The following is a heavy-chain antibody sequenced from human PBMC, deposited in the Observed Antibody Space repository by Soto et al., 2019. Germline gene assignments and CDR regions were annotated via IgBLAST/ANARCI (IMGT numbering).Heavy chain of an antibody. J-gene: IGHJ6*02. D-gene: IGHD2-15*01. CDR1: GFTFSNYW. CDR2: IDSDGSST. V-gene: IGHV3-74*01. Sequence: EVQLAESGGGLVQPGGSLRLSCAASGFTFSNYWMHWVRRAPGKGLVWVSHIDSDGSSTTYADSVKGRFTISRDNARNTLYLQMNSLRAEDTAVYYCVRDTPHYGMDVWGQGTTVTVSS. CDR3: VRDTPHYGMDV.